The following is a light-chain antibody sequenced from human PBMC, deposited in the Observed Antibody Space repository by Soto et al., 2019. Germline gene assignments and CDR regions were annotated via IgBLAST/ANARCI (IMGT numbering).Light chain of an antibody. J-gene: IGKJ1*01. CDR3: QPYNSYRT. V-gene: IGKV1-5*01. Sequence: DIQMTQSPATLSGSVGARVTITCLASQTIRSWLAWYQQKPGKAPKLLIYDASILESGVPSRFSGIGSGTEFTLTISSMKPDDFATYDCQPYNSYRTFGQGTKV. CDR1: QTIRSW. CDR2: DAS.